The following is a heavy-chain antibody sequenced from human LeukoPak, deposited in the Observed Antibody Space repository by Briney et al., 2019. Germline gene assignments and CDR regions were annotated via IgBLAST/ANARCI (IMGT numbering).Heavy chain of an antibody. J-gene: IGHJ4*02. CDR2: IKQDGSEK. CDR1: GFTFSSFW. V-gene: IGHV3-7*01. CDR3: ARDYPLDWLYDN. Sequence: GGSLRLSCAASGFTFSSFWMSWVRQAPGKGLEWVANIKQDGSEKYYVDSVKGRFTISRDSAKNSLYLQMNSLRAEDTAVYYCARDYPLDWLYDNWGQGTLVTVSS. D-gene: IGHD3-9*01.